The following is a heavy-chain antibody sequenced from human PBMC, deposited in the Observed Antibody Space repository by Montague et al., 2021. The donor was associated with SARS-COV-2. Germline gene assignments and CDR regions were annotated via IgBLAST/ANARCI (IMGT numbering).Heavy chain of an antibody. CDR3: AREEGSGYYWFDP. Sequence: SETLSLTCAVFGGSFSGSSRSWIRQSPGKGLEWIGEITPSGNSNYSPSLKSRATISVDTSKNQFSLRVTSVTVADTAVYYCAREEGSGYYWFDPWGPGTLATVSS. CDR2: ITPSGNS. D-gene: IGHD5-18*01. CDR1: GGSFSGSS. V-gene: IGHV4-34*01. J-gene: IGHJ5*02.